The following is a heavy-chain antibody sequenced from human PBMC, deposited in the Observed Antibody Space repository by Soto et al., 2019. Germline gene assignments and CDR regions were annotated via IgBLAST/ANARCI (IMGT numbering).Heavy chain of an antibody. CDR1: GFSLSTHGMG. D-gene: IGHD5-12*01. CDR2: IYWDDDK. V-gene: IGHV2-5*02. J-gene: IGHJ4*02. Sequence: QITVKESGLTLVKPTETLTLTCTFSGFSLSTHGMGVGWIRQPPGKALEWLALIYWDDDKRYSPSLRSRLTITRDNSTNPVDLTMTTMDPVDTATYYCARLTRGVYDLDRLWEKFDYWGQGILVTVSS. CDR3: ARLTRGVYDLDRLWEKFDY.